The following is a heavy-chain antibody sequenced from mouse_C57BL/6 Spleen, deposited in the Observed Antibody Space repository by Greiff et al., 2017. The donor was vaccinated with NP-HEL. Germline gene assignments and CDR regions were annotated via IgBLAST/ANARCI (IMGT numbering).Heavy chain of an antibody. D-gene: IGHD2-4*01. Sequence: EVMLVESGAGLVKPGGSLKLSCAASGFTFSSYAMSWVRQTPEKRLEWVAYISSGGDYIYYADTVKGRFTISRDNARNTLYLQMSSLKSEDTAMYYCTRDYDYEGSMDYWGQGTSVTVSS. CDR2: ISSGGDYI. J-gene: IGHJ4*01. CDR3: TRDYDYEGSMDY. V-gene: IGHV5-9-1*02. CDR1: GFTFSSYA.